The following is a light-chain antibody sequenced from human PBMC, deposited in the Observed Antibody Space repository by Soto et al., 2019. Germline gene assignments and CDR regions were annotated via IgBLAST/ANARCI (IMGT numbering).Light chain of an antibody. CDR2: LGS. Sequence: DLVLPQSPPSLPVTPGEPASISCRSSQSLLNGNGYNYLEWYLQRPGQSPQLLIYLGSTRASGVPDRFSGSGSGTDFTLKISRVEAEDVGLYYCMQGLQMPFTFGPGTKVDIK. CDR3: MQGLQMPFT. CDR1: QSLLNGNGYNY. V-gene: IGKV2-28*01. J-gene: IGKJ3*01.